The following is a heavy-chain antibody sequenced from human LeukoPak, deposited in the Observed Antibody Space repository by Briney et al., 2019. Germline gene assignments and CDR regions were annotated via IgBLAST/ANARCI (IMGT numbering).Heavy chain of an antibody. CDR2: IHTSGNT. Sequence: SETLSLTCTVSGGSISSGSYCWSWIRQPAGKGLEWIGHIHTSGNTNYNPSLKSRLTMSVDTSKNQFSLKLSSVTAADTAVYYCARVSGYCSGGACYSRRHFDHWGQGTLVTVSS. CDR3: ARVSGYCSGGACYSRRHFDH. V-gene: IGHV4-61*09. D-gene: IGHD2-15*01. CDR1: GGSISSGSYC. J-gene: IGHJ4*02.